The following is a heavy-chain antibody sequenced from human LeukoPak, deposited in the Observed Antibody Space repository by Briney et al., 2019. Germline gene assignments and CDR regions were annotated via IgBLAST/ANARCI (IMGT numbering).Heavy chain of an antibody. Sequence: SETLSLTCAVYGGSFSGYYWSWIRQPPGKGLEWIGEINHSGSTNYNPPLKSRVTISVDTSKNQFSLKLSSVTAADTAVYYCARLSRLWGQGTLVTVSS. CDR2: INHSGST. J-gene: IGHJ4*02. V-gene: IGHV4-34*01. CDR3: ARLSRL. CDR1: GGSFSGYY. D-gene: IGHD6-19*01.